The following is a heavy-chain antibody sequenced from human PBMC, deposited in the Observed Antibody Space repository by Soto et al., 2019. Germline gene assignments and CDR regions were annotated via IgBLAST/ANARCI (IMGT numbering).Heavy chain of an antibody. Sequence: SVKVSCKASGFTFTSSAVQWVRQARGQRLEWIGWIVVGSGNTNYAQKFQERVTITRDMSTSTAYMELSSLRSEDTAVYYCASSYSNYALIDYYYYGMDVWGQGTTVNVSS. CDR3: ASSYSNYALIDYYYYGMDV. CDR2: IVVGSGNT. D-gene: IGHD4-4*01. V-gene: IGHV1-58*01. J-gene: IGHJ6*02. CDR1: GFTFTSSA.